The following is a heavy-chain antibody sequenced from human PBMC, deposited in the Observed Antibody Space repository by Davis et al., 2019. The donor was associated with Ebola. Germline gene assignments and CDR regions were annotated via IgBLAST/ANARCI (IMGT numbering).Heavy chain of an antibody. Sequence: PGGSLRLSCAASGFTFSSYGMHWVRQAPGKGLEWVAVISYDGSNKYYADSVKGRFTISRDNSKNTLYLQMNSLRAEDTAVYYCAKVSMGYCSGGSCDYWGQGTLVTVSS. CDR1: GFTFSSYG. D-gene: IGHD2-15*01. J-gene: IGHJ4*02. CDR3: AKVSMGYCSGGSCDY. V-gene: IGHV3-30*18. CDR2: ISYDGSNK.